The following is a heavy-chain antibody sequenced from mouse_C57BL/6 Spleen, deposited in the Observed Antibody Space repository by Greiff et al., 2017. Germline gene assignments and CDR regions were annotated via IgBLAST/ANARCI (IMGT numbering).Heavy chain of an antibody. D-gene: IGHD1-1*01. CDR3: ARGGYGSSSRYAMDY. J-gene: IGHJ4*01. Sequence: QVQLQQPGAELVRPGSSVKLSCKASGYTFTSYWMHWVKQRPIQGLEWIGNIDPSDSETHYNQKFKDKATLTVDKSSSTAYMQLSSLTSEDSAVYYCARGGYGSSSRYAMDYWGQGTSVTVSS. CDR1: GYTFTSYW. CDR2: IDPSDSET. V-gene: IGHV1-52*01.